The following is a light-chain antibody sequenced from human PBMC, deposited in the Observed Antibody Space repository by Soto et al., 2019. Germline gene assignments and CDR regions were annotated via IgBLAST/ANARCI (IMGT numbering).Light chain of an antibody. Sequence: TQSPCTLSLSKGDRATLSCRASQSITSNYLAWYQQKPGKAPGLLIYDTSTRASGVPDRFSGSGSGTDFTLTISRLEPEDFAVYYCQQYSSSGTFGQGTKVAIK. J-gene: IGKJ1*01. CDR3: QQYSSSGT. CDR2: DTS. V-gene: IGKV3-20*01. CDR1: QSITSNY.